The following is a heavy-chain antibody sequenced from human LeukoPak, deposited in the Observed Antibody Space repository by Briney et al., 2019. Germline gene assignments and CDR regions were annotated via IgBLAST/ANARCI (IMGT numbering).Heavy chain of an antibody. Sequence: SETLSLTCTVSGGSVTTYYWSWIRQPPGKEPEWIGFFHYTGSTDYNPSLKSRVTMSVDTSKNQFSLKLSSVTAADTAVYYCAREDSNSAYYYYYGMDVWGQGTTVTVSS. V-gene: IGHV4-59*02. CDR2: FHYTGST. CDR1: GGSVTTYY. CDR3: AREDSNSAYYYYYGMDV. D-gene: IGHD4-4*01. J-gene: IGHJ6*02.